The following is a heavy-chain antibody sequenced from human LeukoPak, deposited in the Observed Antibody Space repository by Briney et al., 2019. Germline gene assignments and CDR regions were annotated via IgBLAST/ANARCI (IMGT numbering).Heavy chain of an antibody. CDR3: ARVRYCSTNRCYDREFDN. CDR2: IYYSGST. J-gene: IGHJ4*02. D-gene: IGHD2-2*01. V-gene: IGHV4-39*07. CDR1: GGSMSSSSYY. Sequence: PSETLSLTCTVSGGSMSSSSYYWGWIRQPPGKGLEWIGSIYYSGSTYYNPSLKSRLTISLDTSKNQLSLKLNSVTAADTAVYYCARVRYCSTNRCYDREFDNWGQGTLVTVSS.